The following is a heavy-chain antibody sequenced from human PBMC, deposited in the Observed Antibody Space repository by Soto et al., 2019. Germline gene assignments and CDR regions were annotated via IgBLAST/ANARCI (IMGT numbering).Heavy chain of an antibody. Sequence: PGGSLRLSCAASGFTFSSYAMSWVRQAPGKGLEWVSAISGSGGSTYYADSVKGRFTISRDNSKNTLYLQMNSLRAEDTAVYYCAKDREGIAAAGNLVRFGYFDYWGQGTLVTVSS. D-gene: IGHD6-13*01. CDR2: ISGSGGST. J-gene: IGHJ4*02. CDR3: AKDREGIAAAGNLVRFGYFDY. V-gene: IGHV3-23*01. CDR1: GFTFSSYA.